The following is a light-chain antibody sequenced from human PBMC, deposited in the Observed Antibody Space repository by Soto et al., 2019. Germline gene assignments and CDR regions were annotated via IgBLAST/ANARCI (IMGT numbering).Light chain of an antibody. J-gene: IGLJ1*01. CDR1: SSDVGGYNY. CDR2: DVS. CDR3: SSYTSSSTLL. V-gene: IGLV2-14*01. Sequence: QSALTQPASVSGPRGQSITISCPGTSSDVGGYNYVSWYQQHPGKAPKLMIYDVSNRPSGVSNRFSGSKSGNTASLTISGLQADDGAYYYCSSYTSSSTLLFGTGTKVTVL.